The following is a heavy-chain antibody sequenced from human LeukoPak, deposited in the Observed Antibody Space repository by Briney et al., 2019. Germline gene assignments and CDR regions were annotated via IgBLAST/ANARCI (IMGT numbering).Heavy chain of an antibody. V-gene: IGHV1-18*01. CDR1: GYTFTSYG. D-gene: IGHD5-18*01. J-gene: IGHJ6*02. CDR2: ISAYNGNT. Sequence: GASVKVSCKASGYTFTSYGISWVRQAPGQGLEWMGWISAYNGNTNYAQKLQGRVTMTTDTSTSTAYMELRSLRSDDTAVYYCARDLSGVLGTAMVIAYYYGMDVWGQGTTVTVSS. CDR3: ARDLSGVLGTAMVIAYYYGMDV.